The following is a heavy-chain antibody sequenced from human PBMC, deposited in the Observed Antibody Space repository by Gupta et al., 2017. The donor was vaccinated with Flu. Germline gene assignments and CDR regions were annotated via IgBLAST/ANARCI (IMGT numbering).Heavy chain of an antibody. Sequence: YAMLGVRQAPGKGLEWVSGISSSGASTYYADSGKGRFTISRDNSKNTLFLQTSGLRAEDTAVYYCAKSRVPDPRDSGIDYWGQGGLVTVSS. D-gene: IGHD1-1*01. J-gene: IGHJ4*02. CDR1: YA. CDR2: ISSSGAST. CDR3: AKSRVPDPRDSGIDY. V-gene: IGHV3-23*01.